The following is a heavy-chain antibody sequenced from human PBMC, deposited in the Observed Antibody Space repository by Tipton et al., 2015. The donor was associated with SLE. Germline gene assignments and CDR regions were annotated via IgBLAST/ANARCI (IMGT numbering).Heavy chain of an antibody. CDR1: GGSFSSRIYY. J-gene: IGHJ4*02. Sequence: TLSLTCTVSGGSFSSRIYYWAWIRQPPGKGLEWIGNIYYNESTYHNPSLKSRVTISIDTSKNQFSLKLSSVTAADTAVYYCARDRGGSYFFDNWGQGTLITVSS. CDR2: IYYNEST. V-gene: IGHV4-39*07. D-gene: IGHD3-16*01. CDR3: ARDRGGSYFFDN.